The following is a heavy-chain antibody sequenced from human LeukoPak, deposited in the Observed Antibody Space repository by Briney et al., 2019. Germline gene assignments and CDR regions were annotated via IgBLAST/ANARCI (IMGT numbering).Heavy chain of an antibody. J-gene: IGHJ3*02. CDR2: ISYDGSNK. CDR3: AKGNIVGIRSFAFDI. V-gene: IGHV3-30*18. D-gene: IGHD1-26*01. Sequence: GGSLRLSCAASGLTFSSYSMHWVRQAPGKGLEWVAVISYDGSNKYYADSVKGRFTISRDNSKNTLYLQMNSLRAEDTAVYFCAKGNIVGIRSFAFDIWGQGTMVTVSS. CDR1: GLTFSSYS.